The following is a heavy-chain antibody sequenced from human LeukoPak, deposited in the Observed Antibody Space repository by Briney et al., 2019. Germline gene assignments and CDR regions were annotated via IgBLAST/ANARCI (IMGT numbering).Heavy chain of an antibody. V-gene: IGHV3-7*01. Sequence: PGGSLRLSCAASGFTFSSYWMSWVRQAPGKGLEWVANIKQDGSEKYYVDSVKGRFTISRDNAKNSLYLQMNSLRAEDTAVYYCARVPGTYYYDSSGYPLYYYYYMDVWGKGTTVTVSS. CDR1: GFTFSSYW. J-gene: IGHJ6*03. CDR2: IKQDGSEK. D-gene: IGHD3-22*01. CDR3: ARVPGTYYYDSSGYPLYYYYYMDV.